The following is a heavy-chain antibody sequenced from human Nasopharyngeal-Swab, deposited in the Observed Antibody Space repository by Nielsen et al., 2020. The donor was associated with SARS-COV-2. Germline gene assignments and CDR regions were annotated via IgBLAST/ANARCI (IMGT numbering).Heavy chain of an antibody. V-gene: IGHV3-53*01. CDR2: IYSGGNT. D-gene: IGHD3-10*01. CDR1: GFTVSSNY. Sequence: GESLKISCAASGFTVSSNYMSWVRQAPGKGLEWVSVIYSGGNTNYADSVKGRFAISRDNSKNTLYLQMNSLRVEDTAVYYCARGAITMVRGVIGTNAFDIWGQGTMVTVSS. J-gene: IGHJ3*02. CDR3: ARGAITMVRGVIGTNAFDI.